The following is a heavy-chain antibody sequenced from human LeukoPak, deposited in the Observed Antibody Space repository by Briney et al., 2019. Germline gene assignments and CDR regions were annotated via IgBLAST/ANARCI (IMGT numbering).Heavy chain of an antibody. D-gene: IGHD5-18*01. Sequence: GSLRLSCAASGFGFSSCEMNWVRQPPGKGLEWIGSIYYSKNTYYNPSLKSRVTISADTSKNQFSLTLGSVSATDTAVYYCVSPRGFSYGYFDYWGQGTLVTVSS. CDR2: IYYSKNT. CDR3: VSPRGFSYGYFDY. J-gene: IGHJ4*02. CDR1: GFGFSSCEMN. V-gene: IGHV4-39*01.